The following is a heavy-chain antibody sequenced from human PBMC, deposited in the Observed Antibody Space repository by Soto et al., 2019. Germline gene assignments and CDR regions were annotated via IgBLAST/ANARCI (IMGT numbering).Heavy chain of an antibody. CDR1: GYTFTSYD. CDR3: ARDWSYYDFWSGSNWFDP. V-gene: IGHV1-18*01. Sequence: ASVKVSCKASGYTFTSYDINWVRQATGQGLEWMGWMSAYNGNTNYAQKLQGRVTMTTDTSTSTAYMELRSLRSDDTAVYYCARDWSYYDFWSGSNWFDPWGQGTLVTVSS. J-gene: IGHJ5*02. CDR2: MSAYNGNT. D-gene: IGHD3-3*01.